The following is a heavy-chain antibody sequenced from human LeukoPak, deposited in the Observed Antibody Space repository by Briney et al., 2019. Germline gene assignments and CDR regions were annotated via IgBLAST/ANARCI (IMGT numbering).Heavy chain of an antibody. CDR3: ARQFGLSVNDYVWGSYRYSGAFLDY. D-gene: IGHD3-16*02. Sequence: SETLSLTCTVSGGSISSYYWSWIRQPPGKGLEWIGEINHSGSTNYNPSLKSRVTISVDTSKNQFSLKLSSVTAADTAVYYCARQFGLSVNDYVWGSYRYSGAFLDYWGQGTLVIVSS. V-gene: IGHV4-34*01. CDR2: INHSGST. CDR1: GGSISSYY. J-gene: IGHJ4*02.